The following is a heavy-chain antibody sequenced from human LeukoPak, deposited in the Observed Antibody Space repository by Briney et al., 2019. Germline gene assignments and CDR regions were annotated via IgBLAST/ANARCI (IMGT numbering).Heavy chain of an antibody. CDR1: GYTFTSYY. J-gene: IGHJ6*02. Sequence: GASVKVSCKASGYTFTSYYMHWVRQAPGQGLEWMGIINPSGGSTSYAQKFQGRVTMTRDTSTSTVYMELSSLRSEDTAVYYCAREVGYCSDGSCYSGYYYYYGMDVWGQGTTVTVSS. CDR3: AREVGYCSDGSCYSGYYYYYGMDV. V-gene: IGHV1-46*01. CDR2: INPSGGST. D-gene: IGHD2-15*01.